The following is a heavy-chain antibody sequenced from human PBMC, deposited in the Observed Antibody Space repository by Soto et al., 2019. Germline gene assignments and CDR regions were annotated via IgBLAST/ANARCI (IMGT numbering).Heavy chain of an antibody. D-gene: IGHD3-3*01. J-gene: IGHJ6*02. CDR1: GGSISSGDYY. V-gene: IGHV4-30-4*01. CDR2: IYYSGST. Sequence: SETLSLTCTVSGGSISSGDYYWSWIRQPPGKGLEWIGYIYYSGSTYYNPSLKSRVTISVDTSKNQFSLKLSSVTAADTAVYYCARGPFTIFGVVITKADYYYYGMDVWGQGTTVTVS. CDR3: ARGPFTIFGVVITKADYYYYGMDV.